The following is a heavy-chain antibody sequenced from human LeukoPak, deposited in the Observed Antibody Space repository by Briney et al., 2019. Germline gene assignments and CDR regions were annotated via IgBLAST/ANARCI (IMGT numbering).Heavy chain of an antibody. Sequence: ASVKVSCKASGYTFTNYVFSWVRQAPGQGLEWMGWITTYNGDTNYAQKLQGRVTMTTDTSTSTAYMELRSLGSDDTAVYYCARRMNSGSYYPSYNFDYWGQGTLVTVSS. CDR2: ITTYNGDT. J-gene: IGHJ4*02. D-gene: IGHD3-10*01. V-gene: IGHV1-18*01. CDR1: GYTFTNYV. CDR3: ARRMNSGSYYPSYNFDY.